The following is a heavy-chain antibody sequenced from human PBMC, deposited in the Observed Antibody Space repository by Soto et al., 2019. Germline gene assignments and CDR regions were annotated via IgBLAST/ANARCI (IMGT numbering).Heavy chain of an antibody. Sequence: EVQLLESGGGLVQPGGSLRLSCAASGFTFSSYAMSWVHQAPGKGLEWVSAISGSGGSTYYADSVKGRFTISRDNSKNTLYLQMNSLRAEDTAVYYCAKTDGDIVVVPAAYVYYYYYYMDVWGKGTTVTVSS. CDR2: ISGSGGST. CDR1: GFTFSSYA. CDR3: AKTDGDIVVVPAAYVYYYYYYMDV. J-gene: IGHJ6*03. D-gene: IGHD2-2*01. V-gene: IGHV3-23*01.